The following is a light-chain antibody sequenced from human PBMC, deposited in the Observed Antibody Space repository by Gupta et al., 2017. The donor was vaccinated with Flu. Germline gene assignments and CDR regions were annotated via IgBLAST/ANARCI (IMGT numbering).Light chain of an antibody. J-gene: IGKJ2*03. CDR2: AAS. CDR1: QGINSY. Sequence: DIQRPSSPSSVSASVGDRAIISSPTSQGINSYLAWYQQKPGKAPKLLIYAASSVLSGVPSRFSGSGSGTDFTLTISSLQPEDFATYYCQQSDSFPHSFGQGTRLEIK. CDR3: QQSDSFPHS. V-gene: IGKV1-12*01.